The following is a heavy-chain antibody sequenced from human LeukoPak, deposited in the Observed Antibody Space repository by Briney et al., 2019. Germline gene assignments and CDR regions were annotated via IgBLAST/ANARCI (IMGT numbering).Heavy chain of an antibody. CDR3: AKDHYWSIDY. Sequence: GGSLRLSCAASGFDFSSNWMHWVRHAPGQGQVWVSRIKGDGISTNYADSVKGRFTISRDIAKNTLYLQMNSLRAEDTGVYYCAKDHYWSIDYWGRGTLVTVSS. J-gene: IGHJ4*02. CDR1: GFDFSSNW. D-gene: IGHD3-3*01. CDR2: IKGDGIST. V-gene: IGHV3-74*01.